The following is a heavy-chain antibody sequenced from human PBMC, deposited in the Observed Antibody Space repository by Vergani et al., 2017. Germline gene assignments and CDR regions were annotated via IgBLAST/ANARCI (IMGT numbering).Heavy chain of an antibody. J-gene: IGHJ5*02. D-gene: IGHD3-3*01. CDR1: GGTFSSYA. CDR2: IIPIFGTA. V-gene: IGHV1-69*01. Sequence: QVQLVQSGAEVKKPGSSVKVSCKASGGTFSSYAISWVRQAPGQGLEWMGGIIPIFGTANYAQKFQGRVTITADESTSTAYMERSSLRSEDTAVYYCATGGHYDFWSERGRGEFDPWGQGTLVTVSS. CDR3: ATGGHYDFWSERGRGEFDP.